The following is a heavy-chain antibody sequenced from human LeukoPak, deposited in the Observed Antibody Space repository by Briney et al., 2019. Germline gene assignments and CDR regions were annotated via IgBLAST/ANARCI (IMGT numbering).Heavy chain of an antibody. CDR1: GFTFSSYA. Sequence: GGSLRLSCAASGFTFSSYAMSWVRQAPGKGLEWVSYISSSSSTIYYADSVKGRFTISRDNAKNSLYLQMNSLRAEDTAVYYCAREDCSSTSCWLGWNWFDPWGQGTLVTVSS. J-gene: IGHJ5*02. CDR2: ISSSSSTI. CDR3: AREDCSSTSCWLGWNWFDP. D-gene: IGHD2-2*01. V-gene: IGHV3-48*01.